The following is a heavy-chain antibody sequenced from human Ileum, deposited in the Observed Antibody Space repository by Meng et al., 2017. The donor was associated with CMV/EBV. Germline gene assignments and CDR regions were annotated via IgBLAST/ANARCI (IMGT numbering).Heavy chain of an antibody. CDR2: IRSKGKNYAT. V-gene: IGHV3-73*01. Sequence: GESLKISCAASGFSFSDSAIRWVRQASGRGLEWVGRIRSKGKNYATGYGASVKGRFTISRDDSKNMAYLQMNNLKTDDTAVYYCTRSLAGGSDSDYGMDAWGQGTTVTVSS. CDR3: TRSLAGGSDSDYGMDA. D-gene: IGHD1-26*01. CDR1: GFSFSDSA. J-gene: IGHJ6*02.